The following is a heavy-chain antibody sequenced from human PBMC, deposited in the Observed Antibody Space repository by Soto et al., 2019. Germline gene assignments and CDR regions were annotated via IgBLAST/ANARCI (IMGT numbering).Heavy chain of an antibody. J-gene: IGHJ3*02. V-gene: IGHV3-9*01. D-gene: IGHD6-19*01. Sequence: SLRLSCASSVFTFDDYAMHCVRQSPGKGLEWVSGISWNSGSIGYADSVKGRFTISRDNAKNSLYLQMNSLRAEDTALYYCAKDSSGWPDAFDIWGQGTMVTVSS. CDR2: ISWNSGSI. CDR3: AKDSSGWPDAFDI. CDR1: VFTFDDYA.